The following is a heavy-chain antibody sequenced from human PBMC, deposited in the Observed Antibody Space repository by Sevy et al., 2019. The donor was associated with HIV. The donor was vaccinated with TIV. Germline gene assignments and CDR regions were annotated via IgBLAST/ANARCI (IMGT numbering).Heavy chain of an antibody. CDR3: ARGQHDSAGNVRTGWFDP. D-gene: IGHD6-13*01. CDR2: ISYDGTNK. CDR1: GFTFSSYA. Sequence: GGSLRLSCAASGFTFSSYAMHWVRQAPGKGLEWVAVISYDGTNKYYADSVKGRFTISRDNSKKILYVQMNSLRGEDTAVYYCARGQHDSAGNVRTGWFDPWGQGTLVTVSS. V-gene: IGHV3-30-3*01. J-gene: IGHJ5*02.